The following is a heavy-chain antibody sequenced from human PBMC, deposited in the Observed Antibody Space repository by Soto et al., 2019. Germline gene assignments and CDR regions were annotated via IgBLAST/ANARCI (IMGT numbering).Heavy chain of an antibody. D-gene: IGHD6-13*01. Sequence: PGGSLRLSCAASGFTFSSYAMSWVRQAPGKGLEWVSAISGSGGSTYYADSVKGRFTISRDNSKNTLYLQMNSLRAEDTAVYYCAKPKSIAAGSSLFYYYYMDVWGKGTTVTVSS. J-gene: IGHJ6*03. CDR3: AKPKSIAAGSSLFYYYYMDV. V-gene: IGHV3-23*01. CDR2: ISGSGGST. CDR1: GFTFSSYA.